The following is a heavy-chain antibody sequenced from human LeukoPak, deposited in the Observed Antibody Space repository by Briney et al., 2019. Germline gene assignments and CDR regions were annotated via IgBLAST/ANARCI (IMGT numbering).Heavy chain of an antibody. V-gene: IGHV3-21*01. Sequence: PGGSLRLSCAASGFTFSSYSMNWVRQAPGKGLEWVSPISSSSSYIYYADSVKGRFTISRDNAKNSLYLQMNSLRAEDTAVYYCARDLYVGSGRNYIAHWGQGTLVTVSS. D-gene: IGHD3-10*01. J-gene: IGHJ5*02. CDR1: GFTFSSYS. CDR2: ISSSSSYI. CDR3: ARDLYVGSGRNYIAH.